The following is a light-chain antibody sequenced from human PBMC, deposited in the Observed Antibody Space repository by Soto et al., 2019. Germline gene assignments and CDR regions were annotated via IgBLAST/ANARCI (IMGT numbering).Light chain of an antibody. CDR3: ETGKSSLGAGV. J-gene: IGLJ2*01. CDR1: SSNIGNNY. CDR2: DNN. V-gene: IGLV1-51*01. Sequence: QSVLTQPPSVSAAPGQKVTISCSGSSSNIGNNYVSWYQQLPGTAPKLLIYDNNKRPSGIPDRFSGSKSGTSATLGITGLQTGDEADYNWETGKSSLGAGVFGGGTNPTV.